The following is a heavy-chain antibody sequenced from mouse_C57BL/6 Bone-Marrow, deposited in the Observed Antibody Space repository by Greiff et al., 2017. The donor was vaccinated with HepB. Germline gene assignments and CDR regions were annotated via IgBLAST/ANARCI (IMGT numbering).Heavy chain of an antibody. V-gene: IGHV1-64*01. CDR2: IHPNSGST. Sequence: VQLQQPGAELVKPGASVKLSCKASGYTFTSYWMHWVKQRPGQGLEWIGMIHPNSGSTNYNEKFKSKATLTVDKSSSTAYMQLSSLTSEDSAVYYCARESTVLYYYAMDYWGQGTSVTVSS. CDR1: GYTFTSYW. J-gene: IGHJ4*01. CDR3: ARESTVLYYYAMDY. D-gene: IGHD1-1*01.